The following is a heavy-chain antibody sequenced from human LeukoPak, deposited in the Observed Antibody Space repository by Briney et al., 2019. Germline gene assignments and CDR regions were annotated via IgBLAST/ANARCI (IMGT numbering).Heavy chain of an antibody. CDR1: GGSISSGGYY. J-gene: IGHJ4*02. CDR2: IYYSGST. CDR3: AITRDGYYFDY. V-gene: IGHV4-61*08. Sequence: SQTLSLTCTVSGGSISSGGYYWSWIRQPPGKGLEWIGYIYYSGSTNYNPSLKSRVTISVDTSKNQFSLKLSSVTAADTAVYYCAITRDGYYFDYWGQGTLVTVSS. D-gene: IGHD5-24*01.